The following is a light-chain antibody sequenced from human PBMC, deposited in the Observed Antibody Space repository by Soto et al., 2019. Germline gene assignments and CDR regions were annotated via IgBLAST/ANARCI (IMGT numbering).Light chain of an antibody. V-gene: IGKV3-20*01. CDR3: ELYGGSPLS. CDR2: AAS. CDR1: QTLGSRK. Sequence: EIFLTQSPGTLSLSPGERAILSCRASQTLGSRKLAWYQQKPGQAPRLVIHAASTRATGIPDRFSGSGSGTDFTLTINRLEPEDFAVYFCELYGGSPLSFGPGTKVDVK. J-gene: IGKJ3*01.